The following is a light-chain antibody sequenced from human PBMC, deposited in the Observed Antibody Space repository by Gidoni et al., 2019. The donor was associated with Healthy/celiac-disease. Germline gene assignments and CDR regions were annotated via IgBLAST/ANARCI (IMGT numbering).Light chain of an antibody. CDR3: QQYDNLLVT. Sequence: IQMTPSPSSLSASVGDRVTITCQASQDISNYLNWYQQKPGKAPKLLIYDASNLETGVPSRFSGSGSGTDFTFTISSLQPEDIATYYCQQYDNLLVTFGPGTKVDIK. CDR1: QDISNY. J-gene: IGKJ3*01. V-gene: IGKV1-33*01. CDR2: DAS.